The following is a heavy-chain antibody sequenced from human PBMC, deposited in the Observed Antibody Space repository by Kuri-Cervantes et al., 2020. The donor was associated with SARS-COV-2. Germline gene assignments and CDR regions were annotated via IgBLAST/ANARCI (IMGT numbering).Heavy chain of an antibody. CDR2: INHSGST. CDR3: ARDNCSGGSCYGYYYMDV. D-gene: IGHD2-15*01. V-gene: IGHV4-34*01. J-gene: IGHJ6*03. CDR1: GGSFSGYY. Sequence: SETLSLTCAVYGGSFSGYYWSWIRQPPGKGLEWIGEINHSGSTNYNPSLKSRATISVDTSKNQFSLKLSSVTAADTAVYYCARDNCSGGSCYGYYYMDVWGKGTTVTVSS.